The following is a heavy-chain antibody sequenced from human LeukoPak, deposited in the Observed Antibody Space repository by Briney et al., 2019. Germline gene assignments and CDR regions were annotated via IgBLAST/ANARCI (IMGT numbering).Heavy chain of an antibody. J-gene: IGHJ4*02. CDR2: ISYDGSNK. Sequence: GGSLRLSCAASGFTFSSYGMHWVRQAPGKGLEWVAVISYDGSNKYYADSVKGQFTISRDNSKNTLYLQMNSLRAEDTAVYYCAKDGGTGSGLDYWGQGTLVTVSS. V-gene: IGHV3-30*18. CDR1: GFTFSSYG. CDR3: AKDGGTGSGLDY. D-gene: IGHD3-10*01.